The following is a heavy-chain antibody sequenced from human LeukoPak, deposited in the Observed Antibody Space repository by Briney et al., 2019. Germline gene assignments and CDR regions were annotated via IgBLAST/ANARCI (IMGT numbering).Heavy chain of an antibody. CDR1: GGSINSYY. D-gene: IGHD3-22*01. J-gene: IGHJ2*01. CDR2: IYYSGNT. V-gene: IGHV4-59*01. Sequence: SETLSLTCTVSGGSINSYYWSWIRQPPGKGLEWIGYIYYSGNTNYNPSLKSRVSISIDTSKNRLSLQLSSVTAADTAVYYCARDRDSSGLRDFDLWGRGTLVTVSA. CDR3: ARDRDSSGLRDFDL.